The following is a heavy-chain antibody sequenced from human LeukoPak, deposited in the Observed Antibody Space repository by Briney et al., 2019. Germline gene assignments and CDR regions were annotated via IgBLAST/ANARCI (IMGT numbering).Heavy chain of an antibody. CDR1: GGSISSYY. CDR2: IYYSGST. D-gene: IGHD6-19*01. V-gene: IGHV4-59*01. CDR3: ARDRIAVAGYNWFDP. J-gene: IGHJ5*02. Sequence: SETLSLTCTVSGGSISSYYWSWLRQPPGKGLEWIGYIYYSGSTNYNPSLKSRVTISVDTSKNQFSLKLSSVTAADTAVYYCARDRIAVAGYNWFDPWGQGTLVTVSS.